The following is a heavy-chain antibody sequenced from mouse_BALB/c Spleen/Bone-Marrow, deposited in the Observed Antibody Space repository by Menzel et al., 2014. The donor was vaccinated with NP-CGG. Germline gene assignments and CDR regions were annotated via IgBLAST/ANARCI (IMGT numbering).Heavy chain of an antibody. J-gene: IGHJ4*01. Sequence: VQPQHSGADLVKPGASVKQACKASGYTVTEHIIHWVKQRSGQGLEWIGWIYPGSGSIKCNDKFKDKATLPADKSSSSVYMELSALTSEDTAVYFCARHETLMDYWGQGTSVTVSS. CDR3: ARHETLMDY. V-gene: IGHV1-62-2*01. CDR1: GYTVTEHI. CDR2: IYPGSGSI.